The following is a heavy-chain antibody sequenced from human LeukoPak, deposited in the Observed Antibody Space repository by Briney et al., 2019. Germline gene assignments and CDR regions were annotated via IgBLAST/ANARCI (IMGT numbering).Heavy chain of an antibody. Sequence: GESLQISCQGSGYSFTSYWIGWVRQVPGKGLEWMGIIYPGDSDTRYSPSFQGQVTISADKSISTAYLQWSSLKASDTAMYYCARAHYDILTGYPTVLWFDYWGQGTLVTVSS. D-gene: IGHD3-9*01. J-gene: IGHJ4*02. V-gene: IGHV5-51*01. CDR2: IYPGDSDT. CDR3: ARAHYDILTGYPTVLWFDY. CDR1: GYSFTSYW.